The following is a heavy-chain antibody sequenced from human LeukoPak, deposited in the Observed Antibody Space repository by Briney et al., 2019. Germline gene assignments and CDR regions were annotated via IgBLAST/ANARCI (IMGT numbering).Heavy chain of an antibody. J-gene: IGHJ4*02. D-gene: IGHD3-10*01. V-gene: IGHV3-23*01. CDR3: ARAGSRMEKKPLPAFLPKYYFDY. CDR2: ISSSGGST. CDR1: GFTFSSYA. Sequence: GGSLRLSCAASGFTFSSYAMSWVRQAPGKGLEWVSAISSSGGSTYYADSVKGRFTISRDNSKNTLYLQMNSLRAEDTAVYYCARAGSRMEKKPLPAFLPKYYFDYWGQGTLVTVSS.